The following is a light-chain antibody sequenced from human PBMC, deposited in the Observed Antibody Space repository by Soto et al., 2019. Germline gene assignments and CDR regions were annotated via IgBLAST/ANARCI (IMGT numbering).Light chain of an antibody. Sequence: SYELTQPPSVSVSPGQTASITCSGDKLGDKYACWYQQKPGQSPVRVIYQDNKRPSGIPERFSGSNSGNTATLTITGTQAMDEADYYCQAWDSSTVVFGGGTMLTVL. CDR3: QAWDSSTVV. V-gene: IGLV3-1*01. CDR2: QDN. CDR1: KLGDKY. J-gene: IGLJ2*01.